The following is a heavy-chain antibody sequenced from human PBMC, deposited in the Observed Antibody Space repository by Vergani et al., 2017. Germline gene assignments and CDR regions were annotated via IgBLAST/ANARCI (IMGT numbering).Heavy chain of an antibody. CDR2: IRNKANDYTT. CDR3: VRVKGSNWNDHLYDI. D-gene: IGHD1-1*01. Sequence: EVQVVESGGGLVQPGGSLRLSWAASGFIFSDHYMDWVRQAPGKGLEWVGRIRNKANDYTTQYAASVKGRFTISRDDSKSYLYLQMNSLQTEDTALYYCVRVKGSNWNDHLYDIWGQGTLVTVSS. V-gene: IGHV3-72*01. J-gene: IGHJ3*02. CDR1: GFIFSDHY.